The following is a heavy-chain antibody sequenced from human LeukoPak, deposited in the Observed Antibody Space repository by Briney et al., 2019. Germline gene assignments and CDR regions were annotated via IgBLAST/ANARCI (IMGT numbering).Heavy chain of an antibody. CDR2: IRYDGSNK. CDR3: AKDRHCSSTSCDDY. D-gene: IGHD2-2*01. Sequence: GGSLRLSCAASGFTFSSYGMHWVRQAPGKGLEWVAFIRYDGSNKYYADSVKGRFTISRDNSKNTLYLQMNSLRAEDTAVYYCAKDRHCSSTSCDDYWGQGTLVTVSS. CDR1: GFTFSSYG. V-gene: IGHV3-30*02. J-gene: IGHJ4*02.